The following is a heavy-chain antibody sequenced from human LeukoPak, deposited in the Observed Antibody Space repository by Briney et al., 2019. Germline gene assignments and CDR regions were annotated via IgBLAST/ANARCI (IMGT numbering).Heavy chain of an antibody. Sequence: SETLSLTCTVSGGSISSSSYYWGWIRQPPGKGLEWIGSIYYSGSTYYNPSLKSRVTISVDTSKNQFSLKLSSVTAADTAVYYCAREVAGYYYDSSGYPLRDYWGQGTLVTVSS. D-gene: IGHD3-22*01. CDR2: IYYSGST. CDR3: AREVAGYYYDSSGYPLRDY. J-gene: IGHJ4*02. V-gene: IGHV4-39*07. CDR1: GGSISSSSYY.